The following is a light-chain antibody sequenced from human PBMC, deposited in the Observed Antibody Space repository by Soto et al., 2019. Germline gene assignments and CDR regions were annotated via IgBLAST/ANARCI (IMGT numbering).Light chain of an antibody. CDR2: EGL. V-gene: IGLV2-23*01. J-gene: IGLJ1*01. CDR3: CSYAGNSTYV. CDR1: SSDVGGYDH. Sequence: QSVLTQPPSASGSPGQSVTIPCTGTSSDVGGYDHVSWYQQHPGKAPKLMIYEGLKRPSGVSSRFSGSKSGNTASLTISGLQTDDEVDYSCCSYAGNSTYVFGTGTKVTVL.